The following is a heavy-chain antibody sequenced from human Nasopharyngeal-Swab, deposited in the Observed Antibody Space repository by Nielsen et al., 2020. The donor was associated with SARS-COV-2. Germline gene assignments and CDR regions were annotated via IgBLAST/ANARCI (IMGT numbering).Heavy chain of an antibody. Sequence: ASAKVACKASGYTFTSYYMHWVRQAPGQGLEWMGIINPSGGSTSYAQKFQGRVTMTRDTSTSTVYMELSSLRSEDTAVYYCARSIAAAGKGGSFDYWGQGTLVTVSS. V-gene: IGHV1-46*01. CDR2: INPSGGST. CDR3: ARSIAAAGKGGSFDY. D-gene: IGHD6-13*01. J-gene: IGHJ4*02. CDR1: GYTFTSYY.